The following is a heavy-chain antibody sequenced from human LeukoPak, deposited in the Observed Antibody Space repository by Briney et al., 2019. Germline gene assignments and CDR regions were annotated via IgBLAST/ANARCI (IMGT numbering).Heavy chain of an antibody. CDR3: AKEDGNYGSGRYYYFDY. CDR1: GGTFSSYA. CDR2: IIPIFGTA. Sequence: SVKVSCKASGGTFSSYAISWVRQAPGQGLEWMGGIIPIFGTANYAQKFQGRVTITTDESTSTAYMELSSLRSEDTAVYYCAKEDGNYGSGRYYYFDYWGQGTLVTVSS. J-gene: IGHJ4*02. D-gene: IGHD3-10*01. V-gene: IGHV1-69*05.